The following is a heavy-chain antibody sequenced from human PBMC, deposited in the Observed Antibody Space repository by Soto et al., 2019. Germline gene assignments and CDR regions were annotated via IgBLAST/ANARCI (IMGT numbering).Heavy chain of an antibody. J-gene: IGHJ4*02. CDR1: GFTFSASA. Sequence: EVQLVESGGGLVQPGSSLRLSCAASGFTFSASAINWVRQASGKGLEWVGSVRTKNNNYATTYAASVTGRFNISRDDSRNTAFLQMSSLKTEDTAIYYCTSYDNSGYFDLNYWGQGTLVTVSS. CDR3: TSYDNSGYFDLNY. CDR2: VRTKNNNYAT. D-gene: IGHD3-22*01. V-gene: IGHV3-73*02.